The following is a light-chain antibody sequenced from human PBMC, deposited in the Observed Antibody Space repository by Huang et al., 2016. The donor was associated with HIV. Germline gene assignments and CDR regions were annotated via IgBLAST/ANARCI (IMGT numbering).Light chain of an antibody. Sequence: EVVMTQSPDTLSVSPGERVTLSCRASHKINYNLAWYQQRPGQAPRRLIYGASSSASGIPARFSCGGSWTEFTLTINSLRSEDFAFYTCQQYDNWPPRYTCGQGTRVEAK. J-gene: IGKJ2*01. V-gene: IGKV3-15*01. CDR1: HKINYN. CDR3: QQYDNWPPRYT. CDR2: GAS.